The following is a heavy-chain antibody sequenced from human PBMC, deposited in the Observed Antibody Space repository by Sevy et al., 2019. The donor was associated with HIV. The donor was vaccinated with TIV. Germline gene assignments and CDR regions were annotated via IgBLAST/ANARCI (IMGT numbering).Heavy chain of an antibody. D-gene: IGHD5-12*01. CDR3: ARIRGYSCYAINTLYYFDY. CDR2: INPNSRGT. J-gene: IGHJ4*02. V-gene: IGHV1-2*02. CDR1: GYTFTGYY. Sequence: ASVKVSCKASGYTFTGYYMHWVRQAPGQGLEWMVWINPNSRGTNYAQKFQGRVTMTRDTSISTAYMELSRLRSDDTAVYYCARIRGYSCYAINTLYYFDYWGQGTLVTVSS.